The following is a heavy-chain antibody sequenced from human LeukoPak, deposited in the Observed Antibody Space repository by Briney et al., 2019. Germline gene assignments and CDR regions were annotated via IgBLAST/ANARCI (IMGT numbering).Heavy chain of an antibody. CDR1: GFTVSSNY. Sequence: GGSLRLSCAASGFTVSSNYMSWVRQAPGKGLEWVSVIYSGGSTYYADSVKGRFTISRDNSKNTLYLQMNSLRAEDTAVYYCARAPCSSTSCFSDYWGQGTLVTVSS. CDR3: ARAPCSSTSCFSDY. J-gene: IGHJ4*02. V-gene: IGHV3-53*01. CDR2: IYSGGST. D-gene: IGHD2-2*01.